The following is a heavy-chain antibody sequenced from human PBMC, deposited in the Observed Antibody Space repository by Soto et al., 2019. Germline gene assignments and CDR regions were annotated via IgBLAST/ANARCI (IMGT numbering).Heavy chain of an antibody. Sequence: GGSLRLSCVASGFSFSNYNMNWVRQAPGKGLEWVSYITDSSDTVHYADSVRGRFTISRDNAESSLYLQMNSLRDEDTAVYFWERDFGHGYYLDYWGRGTLVTVSS. CDR3: ERDFGHGYYLDY. J-gene: IGHJ4*02. D-gene: IGHD3-3*01. CDR2: ITDSSDTV. V-gene: IGHV3-48*02. CDR1: GFSFSNYN.